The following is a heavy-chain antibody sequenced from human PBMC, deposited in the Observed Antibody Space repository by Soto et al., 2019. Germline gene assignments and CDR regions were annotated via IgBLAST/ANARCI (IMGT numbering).Heavy chain of an antibody. CDR3: AKYRYCSSTSCPRGYYYYGMDV. Sequence: GGSLRLSCAASGFTFSSYSMNWVRQAPGKGLEWVSSISSSSSYIYYADSVKGRFTISRDNAKNSLYLQMNSLGAEDTAVYYCAKYRYCSSTSCPRGYYYYGMDVWGQGTTVTVSS. V-gene: IGHV3-21*01. CDR2: ISSSSSYI. CDR1: GFTFSSYS. D-gene: IGHD2-2*01. J-gene: IGHJ6*02.